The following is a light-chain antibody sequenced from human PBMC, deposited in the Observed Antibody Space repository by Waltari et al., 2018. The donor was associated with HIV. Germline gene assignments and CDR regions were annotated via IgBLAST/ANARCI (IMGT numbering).Light chain of an antibody. CDR2: DAS. V-gene: IGKV3-15*01. CDR3: QAFGGT. Sequence: VMTQSPATLSVSPGQRATLSCGASQSVRNRLAWYQQRPGQSPRLLIYDASTRATCVPDRFSASGSGTEFTLTITSLQSEDFALYYCQAFGGTFGPGTRV. J-gene: IGKJ3*01. CDR1: QSVRNR.